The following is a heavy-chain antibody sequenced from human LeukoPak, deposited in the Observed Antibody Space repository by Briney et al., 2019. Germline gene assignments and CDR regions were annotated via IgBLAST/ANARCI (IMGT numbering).Heavy chain of an antibody. D-gene: IGHD3-3*01. Sequence: GGSLRLSCAASGFTFSSYSMNWVRQAPGKGLEWVSSISSSSSYIYYADSVKGRFTISRDNAKNSLYLQMNSLRAEDTAVYYCARDVTYYDFWSGYYQIDYWGQGTLVTVSS. CDR1: GFTFSSYS. V-gene: IGHV3-21*01. CDR2: ISSSSSYI. J-gene: IGHJ4*02. CDR3: ARDVTYYDFWSGYYQIDY.